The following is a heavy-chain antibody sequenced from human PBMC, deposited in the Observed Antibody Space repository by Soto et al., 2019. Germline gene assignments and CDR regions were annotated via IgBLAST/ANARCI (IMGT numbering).Heavy chain of an antibody. V-gene: IGHV1-18*04. J-gene: IGHJ6*02. CDR2: ISAYNGNT. Sequence: ASVKVSCKASGYTFTSYGISWVRQAPGQGLEWMGWISAYNGNTNYAQKLQGRVTMTTDTSTSTAYMELRSLRSDDTAVYYCASVNCGGDCYLYYYYGMDVWDQGTTVTVSS. CDR1: GYTFTSYG. D-gene: IGHD2-21*02. CDR3: ASVNCGGDCYLYYYYGMDV.